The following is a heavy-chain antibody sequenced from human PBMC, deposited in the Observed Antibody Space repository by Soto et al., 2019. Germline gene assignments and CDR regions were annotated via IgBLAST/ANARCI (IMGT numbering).Heavy chain of an antibody. CDR1: GGSISSYY. D-gene: IGHD1-1*01. Sequence: SETLSLTCTVSGGSISSYYWSWIRQPPGKGLEWIGYIYYSGSTNYNPSLKSRVTISVDTSKNQFSLKLSSVTAADTAVYYCARGTGPDYWGQGTLVTVSS. J-gene: IGHJ4*02. V-gene: IGHV4-59*01. CDR2: IYYSGST. CDR3: ARGTGPDY.